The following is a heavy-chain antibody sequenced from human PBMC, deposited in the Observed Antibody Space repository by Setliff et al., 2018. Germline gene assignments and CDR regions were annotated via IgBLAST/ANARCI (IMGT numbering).Heavy chain of an antibody. CDR1: GYTFTSYA. Sequence: ASVKVSCKASGYTFTSYAMHWVRQAPGQRLEWMGWINAGNGNTKYSQNFQGRVTITRDTSASTAYMELSSLRSEDTAVYYCARVAQRQNHLGPYYFADLGQGTLVTVSS. CDR2: INAGNGNT. J-gene: IGHJ4*02. V-gene: IGHV1-3*01. D-gene: IGHD3-16*01. CDR3: ARVAQRQNHLGPYYFAD.